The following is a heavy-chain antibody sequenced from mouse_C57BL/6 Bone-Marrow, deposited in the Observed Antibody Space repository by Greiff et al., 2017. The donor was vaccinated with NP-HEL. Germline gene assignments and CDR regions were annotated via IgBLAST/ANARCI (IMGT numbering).Heavy chain of an antibody. CDR2: ISDGGSYT. J-gene: IGHJ2*01. V-gene: IGHV5-4*01. D-gene: IGHD1-1*01. Sequence: EVQLVESGRGLVKPGGSLKLSCAASGFTFSSYAMSWVRQTPEKRLEWVATISDGGSYTYYPDNVKGRFTISRDNAKNNLYLQMSHLKSEDTAMYYCALITKGYWGQGTTLTVSS. CDR3: ALITKGY. CDR1: GFTFSSYA.